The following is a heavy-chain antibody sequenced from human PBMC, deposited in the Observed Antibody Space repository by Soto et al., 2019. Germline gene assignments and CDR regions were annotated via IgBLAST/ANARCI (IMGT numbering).Heavy chain of an antibody. CDR3: AKEYTSTSRGSFDY. D-gene: IGHD1-26*01. Sequence: GGSLRLSCAASGFTFSNYAMDWVRQAPGKGLEWVSGITGSSGRTFYADSVKGRFTISRDNSKNTVYLQMNSVRADDTAVYYCAKEYTSTSRGSFDYWGQGALVTVSS. CDR2: ITGSSGRT. J-gene: IGHJ4*02. CDR1: GFTFSNYA. V-gene: IGHV3-23*01.